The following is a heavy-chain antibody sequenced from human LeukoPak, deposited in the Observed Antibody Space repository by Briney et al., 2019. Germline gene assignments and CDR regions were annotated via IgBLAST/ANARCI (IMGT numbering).Heavy chain of an antibody. J-gene: IGHJ3*02. Sequence: ASVKVSCKASGYTFTNYGISWVRQAPGEGLEWMGWISGHNGHTKYAQMLQGRVTMTTDTATSTAYMDLRSLKSDDTAVYYCARGLYHRLLWVGKSPSGAFDIWGQGTRVTVSS. CDR2: ISGHNGHT. D-gene: IGHD3-10*01. V-gene: IGHV1-18*01. CDR3: ARGLYHRLLWVGKSPSGAFDI. CDR1: GYTFTNYG.